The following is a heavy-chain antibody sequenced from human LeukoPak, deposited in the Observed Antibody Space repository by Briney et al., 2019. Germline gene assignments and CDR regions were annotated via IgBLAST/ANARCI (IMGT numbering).Heavy chain of an antibody. CDR2: IYYSGGT. D-gene: IGHD3-22*01. J-gene: IGHJ3*02. Sequence: PSETLSLTCTVSGGSISSCYWSWIRQPPGKGLEWIGYIYYSGGTNYNPSLKSRVTISVDTSKNQFSLKLSSVTAADTAVYYCARQELSKTYYYDSSGIRAFDIRGQGTMVTVSS. CDR1: GGSISSCY. V-gene: IGHV4-59*08. CDR3: ARQELSKTYYYDSSGIRAFDI.